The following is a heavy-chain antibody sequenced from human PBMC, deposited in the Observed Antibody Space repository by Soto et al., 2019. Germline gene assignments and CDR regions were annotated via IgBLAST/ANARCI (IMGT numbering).Heavy chain of an antibody. CDR1: GDSISGSQW. D-gene: IGHD3-10*01. Sequence: SETLSLTCAVSGDSISGSQWWSWVRLPPGKGLEWIGEISHTGTTNYNPSLKSRVTMSVDTSKNHVVLTITNVDPLDTATYYCTHRSPAYGHDFWGPGTLVTVSS. CDR3: THRSPAYGHDF. J-gene: IGHJ4*02. V-gene: IGHV4-4*02. CDR2: ISHTGTT.